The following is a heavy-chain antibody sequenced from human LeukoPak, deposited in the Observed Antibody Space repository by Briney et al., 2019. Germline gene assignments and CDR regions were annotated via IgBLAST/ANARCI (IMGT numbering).Heavy chain of an antibody. CDR2: INPSGGST. CDR1: GYTFTSYY. V-gene: IGHV1-46*01. J-gene: IGHJ5*02. D-gene: IGHD2-2*01. Sequence: GASVKVSCKASGYTFTSYYMHWVRQPPGQGLEWMGIINPSGGSTSYAQKFQGRVTMTRDTSTSTVYMELSSLRSEDTAVYYCARRSCWGSSTSCLRANWFDPWGQGTLVTVSS. CDR3: ARRSCWGSSTSCLRANWFDP.